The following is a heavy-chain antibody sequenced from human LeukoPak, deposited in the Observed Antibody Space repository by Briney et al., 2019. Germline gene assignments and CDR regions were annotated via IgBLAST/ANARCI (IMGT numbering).Heavy chain of an antibody. D-gene: IGHD6-13*01. CDR2: ISGSGGST. Sequence: GGSLRLSCAASGFTFSSYAMSWVRQAPGKGLEWVSAISGSGGSTHYADSVKGRFTISRDNSKNTLYLQMNSLRAEDTAVYYCAKGVAAAGTNYFDYWGQGTLVTVSS. CDR1: GFTFSSYA. V-gene: IGHV3-23*01. J-gene: IGHJ4*02. CDR3: AKGVAAAGTNYFDY.